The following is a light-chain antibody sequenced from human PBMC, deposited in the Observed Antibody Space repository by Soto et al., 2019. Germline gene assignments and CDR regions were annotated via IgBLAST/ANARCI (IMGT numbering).Light chain of an antibody. V-gene: IGKV3-15*01. Sequence: EIVMTQSPATLSVSPGERATLSCRASQSVSSNLAWYQQKPGQAPRLLIYGASTRATGIPARFSGSGSGTAFTLPISSLQSADFAVYYCQQYNNWPPVTFGPGTKVDIK. CDR3: QQYNNWPPVT. CDR2: GAS. J-gene: IGKJ3*01. CDR1: QSVSSN.